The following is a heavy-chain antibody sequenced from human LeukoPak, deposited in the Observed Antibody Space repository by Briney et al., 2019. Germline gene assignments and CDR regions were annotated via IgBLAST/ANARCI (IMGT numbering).Heavy chain of an antibody. CDR3: VRDRRRADS. CDR1: GFTFSNYW. V-gene: IGHV3-7*01. D-gene: IGHD1-14*01. J-gene: IGHJ4*02. Sequence: GGSLRLSCVASGFTFSNYWMSWVRQAPGKGLEWVANIKQDGNEKYYVGSVKGRFTISRDNAKNSLYLQMNSLRAEDTAVYYCVRDRRRADSWGQGTLVTVS. CDR2: IKQDGNEK.